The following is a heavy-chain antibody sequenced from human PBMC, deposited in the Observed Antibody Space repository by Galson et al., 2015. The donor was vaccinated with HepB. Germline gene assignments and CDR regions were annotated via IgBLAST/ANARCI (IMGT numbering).Heavy chain of an antibody. J-gene: IGHJ6*03. Sequence: VKVSCKASGYTFTSYAMHWVRQAPGQRLEWMGWIIPIFGTANYAQKFQGRVTITADESTSTAYMELSSLRSEDTAVYYCARDLNGDGYMDVWGKGTTVTVSS. CDR3: ARDLNGDGYMDV. CDR2: IIPIFGTA. D-gene: IGHD2-8*01. V-gene: IGHV1-69*13. CDR1: GYTFTSYA.